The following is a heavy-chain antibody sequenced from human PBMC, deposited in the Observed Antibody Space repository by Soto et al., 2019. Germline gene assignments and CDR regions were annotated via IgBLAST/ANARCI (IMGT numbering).Heavy chain of an antibody. J-gene: IGHJ4*02. CDR3: ARARGRSSGYYYDY. CDR2: IYYSGST. Sequence: SETLSLTCTVSGGSISSYYWSWIRQPPGKGLEWIGYIYYSGSTNYNPSLKSRVTISVDTSKNQFSLKLSSVTAADTAVYYCARARGRSSGYYYDYWGQGTLVTVSS. V-gene: IGHV4-59*01. CDR1: GGSISSYY. D-gene: IGHD3-22*01.